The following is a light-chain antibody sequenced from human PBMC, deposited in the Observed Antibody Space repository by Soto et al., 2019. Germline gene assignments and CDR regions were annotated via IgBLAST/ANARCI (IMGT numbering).Light chain of an antibody. CDR1: QSVSSSY. CDR2: GAS. V-gene: IGKV3-20*01. J-gene: IGKJ4*01. Sequence: EIVLTQSPGTLSLSPGERATLSCRASQSVSSSYLAWYQQKPGQAPRLLIYGASSRATGIPDRFSGSGSGTDFTLTISRLEPEDLAVYYCQQYIRPPKLTFGGGSKVEIK. CDR3: QQYIRPPKLT.